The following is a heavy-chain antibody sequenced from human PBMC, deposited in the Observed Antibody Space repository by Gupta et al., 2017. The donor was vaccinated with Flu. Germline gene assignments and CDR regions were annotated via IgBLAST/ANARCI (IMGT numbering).Heavy chain of an antibody. CDR3: ARSMGQYSGWFDY. Sequence: QVQLVESGGGLVKPGGSLRLSCAASGFTFSDSYMSWIRQAPGKGLEWVSYISSSSSYTNYADSVKGRFTISRDNAKNSLYLQMNSLRAEDTAVYYCARSMGQYSGWFDYWGQGTLVTVSS. D-gene: IGHD6-19*01. J-gene: IGHJ4*02. V-gene: IGHV3-11*05. CDR2: ISSSSSYT. CDR1: GFTFSDSY.